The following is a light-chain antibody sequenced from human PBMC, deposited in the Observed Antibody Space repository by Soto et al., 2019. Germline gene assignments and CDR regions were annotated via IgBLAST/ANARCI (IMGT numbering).Light chain of an antibody. CDR3: QQRSNWPT. CDR1: QSVIGY. Sequence: EIVLTQSPATLSLSRVERVTLSCSDRQSVIGYLAWYQQKPGQAPRXPNSXASNNATGIPARFSGSGSGTDFTITISSLEAEDFAVYCCQQRSNWPTFGGGTKVEI. CDR2: XAS. V-gene: IGKV3-11*01. J-gene: IGKJ4*01.